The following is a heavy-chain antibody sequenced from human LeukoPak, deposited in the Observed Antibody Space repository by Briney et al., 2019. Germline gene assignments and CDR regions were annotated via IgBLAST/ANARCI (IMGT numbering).Heavy chain of an antibody. V-gene: IGHV3-49*04. CDR3: TRVEVSGGSFDY. J-gene: IGHJ4*02. CDR1: GFTFGDYA. D-gene: IGHD5-12*01. Sequence: GGSLRLSCTASGFTFGDYAMSWVRQAPGKGLEWVGFIRSKAYGGTTEYAASVKGRFTISRDDSKSIAYLQMNSLKTEDTAVYYCTRVEVSGGSFDYWGQGTLVTVSS. CDR2: IRSKAYGGTT.